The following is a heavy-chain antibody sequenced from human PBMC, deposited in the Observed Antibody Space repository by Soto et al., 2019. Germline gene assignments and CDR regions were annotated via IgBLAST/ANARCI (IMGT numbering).Heavy chain of an antibody. CDR3: ARDPSHDYCGNSEGYWFDP. V-gene: IGHV3-30-3*01. CDR2: ISYDGSNK. J-gene: IGHJ5*02. CDR1: GFTFSSYA. D-gene: IGHD4-17*01. Sequence: PGGSLRLSCAASGFTFSSYAMHWVRQAPGKGLEWVAVISYDGSNKYYADSVKGRFTISRDNSKNTLYLQMNSLRAEDTAVYYCARDPSHDYCGNSEGYWFDPWGQGTLVTVSS.